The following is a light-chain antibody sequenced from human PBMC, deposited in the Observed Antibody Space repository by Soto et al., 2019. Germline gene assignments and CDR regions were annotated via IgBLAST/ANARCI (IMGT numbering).Light chain of an antibody. Sequence: DIQMTQSPSPLSASVGDRIIITCRASQTIARYINWFQQKSGQPPKLLVYAASTLRHGVPSRFSASGSGSDFTLTINSLQPEDLATYYCQQTYNTWTFGQGTKVEIK. CDR2: AAS. V-gene: IGKV1-39*01. CDR1: QTIARY. CDR3: QQTYNTWT. J-gene: IGKJ1*01.